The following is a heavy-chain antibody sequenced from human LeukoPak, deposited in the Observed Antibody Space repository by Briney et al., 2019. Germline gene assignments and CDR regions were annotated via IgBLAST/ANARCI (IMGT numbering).Heavy chain of an antibody. CDR1: GGSINNYY. D-gene: IGHD2-2*01. CDR2: IIGGAGST. V-gene: IGHV3-23*01. CDR3: AHGAMYQLDY. J-gene: IGHJ4*02. Sequence: ETLSLTCTVSGGSINNYYWSWVRQAPGKGLEWVSGIIGGAGSTYYADSVKGRFTISGDNSKNTLFLQMNSLRAEDTAVYYCAHGAMYQLDYWGQGTLVIVSS.